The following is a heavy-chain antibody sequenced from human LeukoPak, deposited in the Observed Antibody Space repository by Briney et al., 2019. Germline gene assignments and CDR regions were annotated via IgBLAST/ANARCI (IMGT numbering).Heavy chain of an antibody. J-gene: IGHJ5*02. CDR3: ARGSPVASGRYSIYSS. D-gene: IGHD3-10*01. Sequence: GGSLRLSCAASGFTFSSYWMSWVRQAPGKGLEWVAVIYGDGSTYYADSVKGRFTISSDNLKNALSLQMDSLRAADTAMYYCARGSPVASGRYSIYSSWGQGTLVTVSP. CDR2: IYGDGST. V-gene: IGHV3-53*01. CDR1: GFTFSSYW.